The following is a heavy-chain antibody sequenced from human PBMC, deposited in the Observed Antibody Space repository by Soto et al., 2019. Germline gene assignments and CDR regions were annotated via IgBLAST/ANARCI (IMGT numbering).Heavy chain of an antibody. CDR2: INAGNGNT. Sequence: QVQLVQSGPEVKKPGTSVILSCKASGYTFSKYALQWVRQALGQRLEWMGWINAGNGNTKYSENFQGRLTITRDTSANTAYMDLRSLTSEDTAVYYCAGGIWVATTASYYFDSWGQGTQVTVSS. J-gene: IGHJ4*02. D-gene: IGHD5-12*01. CDR1: GYTFSKYA. CDR3: AGGIWVATTASYYFDS. V-gene: IGHV1-3*01.